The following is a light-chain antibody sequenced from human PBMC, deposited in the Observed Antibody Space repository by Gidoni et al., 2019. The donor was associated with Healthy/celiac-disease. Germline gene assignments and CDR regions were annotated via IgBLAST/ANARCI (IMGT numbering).Light chain of an antibody. CDR1: QSVSSSY. CDR2: GAS. J-gene: IGKJ1*01. V-gene: IGKV3-20*01. CDR3: QQYGSSPGWT. Sequence: EIVLTQSPGTLSLSPGERAALSCRASQSVSSSYLAWYQQKPGQAPRLLIYGASSRATGIPDRFSGSVSGTDFTLTISRLEPEDFAVYYCQQYGSSPGWTFXQXTKVEIK.